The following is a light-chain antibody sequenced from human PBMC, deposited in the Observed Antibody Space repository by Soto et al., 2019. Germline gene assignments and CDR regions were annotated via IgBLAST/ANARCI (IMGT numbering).Light chain of an antibody. CDR1: QSISVW. J-gene: IGKJ1*01. CDR3: QQYNSYAPT. CDR2: KAS. Sequence: DIQMTQSPSTLSASVGDRVTITCRASQSISVWLAWYQQKAGTAPNLLIYKASRLESGVPSRCSGSGSETEVTLTISGLQPGDSATYYCQQYNSYAPTFGQGTKVEVK. V-gene: IGKV1-5*03.